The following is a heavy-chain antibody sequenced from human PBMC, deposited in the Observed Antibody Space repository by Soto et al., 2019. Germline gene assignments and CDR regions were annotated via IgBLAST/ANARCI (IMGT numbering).Heavy chain of an antibody. CDR2: ISISSSDI. CDR1: GCPLSAYA. CDR3: VRGMNPLF. J-gene: IGHJ4*01. Sequence: PGVPLSRSGAASGCPLSAYALNWVRPAPGKGLEWVSSISISSSDIYYADSVRGRFTISRDNAKNALYLQMNSLSADDTAVYFCVRGMNPLFGGQGTLVNLSA. V-gene: IGHV3-21*06.